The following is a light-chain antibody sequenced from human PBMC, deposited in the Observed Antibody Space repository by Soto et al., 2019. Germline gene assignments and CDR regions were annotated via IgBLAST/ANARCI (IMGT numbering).Light chain of an antibody. Sequence: EIVLTQSPGTLSLSPGERATLSCRASQSVSSSYLAWYQQKPGHAPRLLIYGASSRATVIPDRFSGSGSGTDFTLTISRLEPEDFAVYYCQQYGSSLYTFGQGTTLEIK. CDR2: GAS. CDR1: QSVSSSY. J-gene: IGKJ2*01. V-gene: IGKV3-20*01. CDR3: QQYGSSLYT.